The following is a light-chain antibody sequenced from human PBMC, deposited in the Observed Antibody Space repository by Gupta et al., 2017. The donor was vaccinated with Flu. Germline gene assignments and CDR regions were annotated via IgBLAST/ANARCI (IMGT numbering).Light chain of an antibody. CDR3: QEYNSYSLT. J-gene: IGKJ4*01. CDR2: KAS. CDR1: QSTSSW. Sequence: DIQMTQSPSTLSASAGDRVTITCRASQSTSSWLAWYQQKPGKAPNLLIYKASSLESGVPSRFSGSGSGTEFTLTISSLQPDDFATYYCQEYNSYSLTFGGGTKVEIK. V-gene: IGKV1-5*03.